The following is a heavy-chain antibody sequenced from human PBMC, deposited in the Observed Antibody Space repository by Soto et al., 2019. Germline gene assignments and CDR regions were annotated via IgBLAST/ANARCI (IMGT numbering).Heavy chain of an antibody. J-gene: IGHJ5*02. CDR2: MSYDGSDT. V-gene: IGHV3-30*02. D-gene: IGHD3-10*02. Sequence: GGALRRACVGAGVIVSNNGMHWLRQTPGKGLEWVAFMSYDGSDTFYADSVKGRFTISRDNSKNTLFLHMSNLRAEATAMYYCTIVRVADSALDLWGQGTLVTVSS. CDR3: TIVRVADSALDL. CDR1: GVIVSNNG.